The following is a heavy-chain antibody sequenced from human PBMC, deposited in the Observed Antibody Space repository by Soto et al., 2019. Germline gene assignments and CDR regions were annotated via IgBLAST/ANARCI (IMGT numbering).Heavy chain of an antibody. Sequence: SVKVSCKASGGTFSSYAISWVRQAPGQGLEWMGGIIPIFGTANYAQKFQGRVTITADESTSTAYMELSSLRSEDTAVYYCARGPYYYDSSGPRGYFALWGRGTLVTVSS. J-gene: IGHJ2*01. CDR3: ARGPYYYDSSGPRGYFAL. D-gene: IGHD3-22*01. CDR2: IIPIFGTA. CDR1: GGTFSSYA. V-gene: IGHV1-69*13.